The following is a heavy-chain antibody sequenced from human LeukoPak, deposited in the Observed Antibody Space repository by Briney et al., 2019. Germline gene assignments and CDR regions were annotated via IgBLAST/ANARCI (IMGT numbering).Heavy chain of an antibody. Sequence: PGGSLRLSCAASGFTFSSYGMHWVRQAPGKGLEWVAFIRYDGSNKYYADCVKGRFTISRDNSKNTLYLQMNSLRAEDTAVYYCAKGYVDTAMVISAWGQGTLVTVSS. D-gene: IGHD5-18*01. CDR1: GFTFSSYG. CDR2: IRYDGSNK. CDR3: AKGYVDTAMVISA. V-gene: IGHV3-30*02. J-gene: IGHJ4*02.